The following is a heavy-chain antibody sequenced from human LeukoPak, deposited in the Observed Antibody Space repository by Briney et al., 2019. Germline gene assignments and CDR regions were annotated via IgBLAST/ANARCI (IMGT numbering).Heavy chain of an antibody. CDR2: ISGSGDTT. D-gene: IGHD1-26*01. Sequence: PGGPLRLSCAASGFTFSSYAMNWVRQAPGKGLEWGSFISGSGDTTYYADSVRRRFTISRDSTKNTLYLQMNSLRAEDTAVYYCAKSKGESRGASNYWGQGTLVTVSS. J-gene: IGHJ4*02. CDR1: GFTFSSYA. V-gene: IGHV3-23*01. CDR3: AKSKGESRGASNY.